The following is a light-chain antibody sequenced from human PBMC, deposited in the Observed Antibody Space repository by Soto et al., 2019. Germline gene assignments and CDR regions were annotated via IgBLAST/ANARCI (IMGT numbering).Light chain of an antibody. CDR2: WAS. Sequence: DIVMTQSPDSLAVSLGERATINCKSSQSVLYSSNNENYLAWYQQKPGQPPKLLISWASTRDSGVPDRFRGSGSGTDFTLTISSLQAEDVAIYYCQQYFSPPLTFGQGTKLEIK. V-gene: IGKV4-1*01. J-gene: IGKJ2*01. CDR3: QQYFSPPLT. CDR1: QSVLYSSNNENY.